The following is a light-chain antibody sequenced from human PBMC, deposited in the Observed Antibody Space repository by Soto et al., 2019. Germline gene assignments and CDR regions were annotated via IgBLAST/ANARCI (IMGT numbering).Light chain of an antibody. CDR3: QQSHSIPCT. Sequence: DIQMTQSPSSLSAFVGDRVTITCRASLTISSYLNWYQQKSGKAPKLLISAASSLESGVPPRFSGSGSGTDFTLTITSLQPEDFATYYCQQSHSIPCTFGQGTKVDIK. J-gene: IGKJ1*01. CDR2: AAS. V-gene: IGKV1-39*01. CDR1: LTISSY.